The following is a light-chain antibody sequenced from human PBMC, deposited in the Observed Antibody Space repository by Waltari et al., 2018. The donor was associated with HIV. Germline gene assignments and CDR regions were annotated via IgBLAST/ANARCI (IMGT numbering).Light chain of an antibody. J-gene: IGLJ3*02. V-gene: IGLV1-47*01. CDR3: AAWDDSLSGWV. CDR1: SSNIGDNY. CDR2: RKR. Sequence: QSALTQPPSTSGTPGQTVTIPCSGSSSNIGDNYVSWYQQLPGTAPKLPIYRKRQRPSGVRDRFSGSKSGTSASLAINDLRSEDEAEYHCAAWDDSLSGWVFGGGTNLTVL.